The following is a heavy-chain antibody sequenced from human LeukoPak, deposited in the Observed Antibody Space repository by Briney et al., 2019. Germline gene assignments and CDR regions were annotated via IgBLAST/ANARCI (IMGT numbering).Heavy chain of an antibody. V-gene: IGHV4-28*01. J-gene: IGHJ6*02. CDR1: GYSISSSNW. CDR2: IYYSGST. D-gene: IGHD2-2*02. Sequence: KSSETLSLTCAVSGYSISSSNWWGWIRQPPGKGLEWIGYIYYSGSTNYNPSLKSRVTISVDTSKNQFSLKLSSVTAADTAVYYCARIVVVPAAIRGWDYYYGMDVWGQGTTVTVSS. CDR3: ARIVVVPAAIRGWDYYYGMDV.